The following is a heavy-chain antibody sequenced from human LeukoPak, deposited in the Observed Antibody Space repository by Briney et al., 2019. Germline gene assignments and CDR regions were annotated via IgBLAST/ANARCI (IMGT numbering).Heavy chain of an antibody. D-gene: IGHD1-26*01. CDR2: TFYTGGT. CDR3: ACRKMGAITFFDS. Sequence: SETLSLTCSVSVGSISSGGYYWSWIRQHPGKGREWIGYTFYTGGTYYNPSLESRVSFSVDTSKNQFSLKLSSVTAADTAVYYCACRKMGAITFFDSWGQGILVTVSS. J-gene: IGHJ4*02. V-gene: IGHV4-31*03. CDR1: VGSISSGGYY.